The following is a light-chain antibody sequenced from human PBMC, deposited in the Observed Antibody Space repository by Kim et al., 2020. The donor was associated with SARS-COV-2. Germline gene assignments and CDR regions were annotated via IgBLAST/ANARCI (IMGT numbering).Light chain of an antibody. CDR2: AAS. V-gene: IGKV3-11*01. Sequence: LSPGERATLSCRASQSVNNYLAWYQQKPGQAPRLLIYAASNRATGIPARFSGSGSGTDFTLTISNLESEDFAVYYCQQRSNWPLTFGGGTKVDIK. CDR3: QQRSNWPLT. J-gene: IGKJ4*01. CDR1: QSVNNY.